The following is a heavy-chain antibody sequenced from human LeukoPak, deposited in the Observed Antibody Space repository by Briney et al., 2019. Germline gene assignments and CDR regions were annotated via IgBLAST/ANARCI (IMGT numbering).Heavy chain of an antibody. Sequence: GGSLRLSCATSGFTFSGYGMHWVRQAPGKGLEWVSSISSGSGYIYYADSVKGRFTISRDNAKNSLYLQMNSLRAEDTAVYYCARDVSRISDYWGQGTLVTVSS. V-gene: IGHV3-21*01. J-gene: IGHJ4*02. D-gene: IGHD2-15*01. CDR1: GFTFSGYG. CDR3: ARDVSRISDY. CDR2: ISSGSGYI.